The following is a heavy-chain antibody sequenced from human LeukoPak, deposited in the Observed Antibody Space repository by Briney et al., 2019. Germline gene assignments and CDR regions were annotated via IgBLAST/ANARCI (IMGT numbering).Heavy chain of an antibody. D-gene: IGHD6-19*01. CDR1: GFTFSSYA. CDR2: ISGTGGST. CDR3: AKAIKALSSGWSNDY. V-gene: IGHV3-23*01. Sequence: GGSLRLSCAASGFTFSSYAMSWVRQAPGKGLEWVSAISGTGGSTYYADSVKGRFTISRDNSKNTPYLQMNSLRAEDTAVYYCAKAIKALSSGWSNDYWGQGTLVTVSS. J-gene: IGHJ4*02.